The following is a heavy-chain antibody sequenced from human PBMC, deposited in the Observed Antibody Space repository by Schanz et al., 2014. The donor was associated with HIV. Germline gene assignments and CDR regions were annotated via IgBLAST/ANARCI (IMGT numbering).Heavy chain of an antibody. J-gene: IGHJ6*02. CDR1: GYTFTGYY. Sequence: QVQLVQSEAEVKKPGASVKVSCKTSGYTFTGYYMHWVRQAPGQGLEWMGWISAFNGDTKFARHFLGRVTMTTDTSTSTAYMEVRNLRSDDTAVYYCARDPYLLYFGELFADYGMDVWGQGTTVTVSS. V-gene: IGHV1-18*04. D-gene: IGHD3-10*01. CDR2: ISAFNGDT. CDR3: ARDPYLLYFGELFADYGMDV.